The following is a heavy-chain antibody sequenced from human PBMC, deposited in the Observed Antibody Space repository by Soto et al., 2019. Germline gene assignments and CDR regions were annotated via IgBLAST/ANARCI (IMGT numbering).Heavy chain of an antibody. V-gene: IGHV4-31*03. J-gene: IGHJ6*03. D-gene: IGHD2-2*01. CDR2: IYYSGGT. Sequence: PSETLSLTCTVSGGSISSGGYYWSWIRQHPGKGLEWIGYIYYSGGTYYNPSLKSRVTISVDTSKNQFSLKLSSVTAADTAVYYCATRRKRDQLLPYYYYMDVWGKGTTVTVSS. CDR1: GGSISSGGYY. CDR3: ATRRKRDQLLPYYYYMDV.